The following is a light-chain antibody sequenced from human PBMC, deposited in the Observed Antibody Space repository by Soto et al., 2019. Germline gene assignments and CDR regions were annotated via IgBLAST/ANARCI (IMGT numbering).Light chain of an antibody. CDR1: SSNVGGNP. J-gene: IGLJ1*01. CDR2: TNT. Sequence: QSVLTQPPSASGTPGQRVTISCSGSSSNVGGNPVNWYQHVPTTAPKLLIYTNTHRPSGVPDRFSGSKSGTSASLAISGLQSEDEADYYCASWDDSLNSPVFGTGTKLTVL. CDR3: ASWDDSLNSPV. V-gene: IGLV1-44*01.